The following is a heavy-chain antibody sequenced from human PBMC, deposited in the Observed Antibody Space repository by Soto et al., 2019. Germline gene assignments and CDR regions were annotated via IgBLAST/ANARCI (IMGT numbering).Heavy chain of an antibody. CDR3: ERDQRGIAVSCFDY. Sequence: QVQLVESGGGVVQPGRSLRLSCAASGFTFSSYGMHWVRQAPGKGLEWVAVIWYDGSNKYYEDSVKGRFTISRDNSKNTLYLKMNSLGAEDTALYYCERDQRGIAVSCFDYWGQGTLVTVSS. CDR2: IWYDGSNK. CDR1: GFTFSSYG. D-gene: IGHD6-13*01. V-gene: IGHV3-33*01. J-gene: IGHJ4*02.